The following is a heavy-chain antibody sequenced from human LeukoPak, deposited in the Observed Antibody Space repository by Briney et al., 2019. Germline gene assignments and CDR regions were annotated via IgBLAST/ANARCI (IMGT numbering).Heavy chain of an antibody. J-gene: IGHJ4*02. V-gene: IGHV3-53*01. CDR3: ARTLAGTGNYFDY. Sequence: GGSLRLSCAASGFTVSSNYMSWVRQAPGKGLEWVSIIYSGGSTYYADSVKGRFTISRDNSKNTLYLQMNSLRAEDTAVYYCARTLAGTGNYFDYWGQGTLATVSS. CDR1: GFTVSSNY. D-gene: IGHD6-19*01. CDR2: IYSGGST.